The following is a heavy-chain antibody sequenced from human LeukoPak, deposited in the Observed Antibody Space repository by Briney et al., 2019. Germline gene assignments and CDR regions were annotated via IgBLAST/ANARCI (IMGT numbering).Heavy chain of an antibody. J-gene: IGHJ3*02. CDR3: AKVQYYYDSSGYYHRDAFDI. CDR2: ISYDGSNK. Sequence: GGSLRLSCAASGFTFSSYGMHWVRQAPGKGLEWVAVISYDGSNKYYADSVKGRFTISRDNSKNTLYLQMNSLRAEDTAVYYCAKVQYYYDSSGYYHRDAFDIWGQGTMVTVSS. D-gene: IGHD3-22*01. CDR1: GFTFSSYG. V-gene: IGHV3-30*18.